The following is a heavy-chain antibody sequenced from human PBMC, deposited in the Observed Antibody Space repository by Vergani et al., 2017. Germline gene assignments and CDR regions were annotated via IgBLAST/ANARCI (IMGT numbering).Heavy chain of an antibody. CDR1: GFSLSTSGVG. Sequence: QITLKESGPTLVKPTQTLTLTCTFSGFSLSTSGVGVGWIRQPPGKALEWLALIYWDDDKRYSPSLKSRLTITKDTSKNQVVLTMTNMDPVDTATYYCALREQWLEDFQHWGQGTLVTVSS. D-gene: IGHD6-19*01. V-gene: IGHV2-5*02. CDR2: IYWDDDK. J-gene: IGHJ1*01. CDR3: ALREQWLEDFQH.